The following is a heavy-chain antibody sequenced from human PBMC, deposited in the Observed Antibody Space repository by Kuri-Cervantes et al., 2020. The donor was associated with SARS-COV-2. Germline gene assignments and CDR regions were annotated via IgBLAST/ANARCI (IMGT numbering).Heavy chain of an antibody. V-gene: IGHV3-30*03. D-gene: IGHD6-19*01. CDR1: GFTFSSYG. CDR2: ISYDGSNK. J-gene: IGHJ4*02. Sequence: GGSLRLSCAASGFTFSSYGMHWVRQAPGKGLEWVAVISYDGSNKYYADSVKGRFTISRDNAKKSLYLQMNSLRAEDTAVYYCARSSGSRIWFDYWGQGTLVTVSS. CDR3: ARSSGSRIWFDY.